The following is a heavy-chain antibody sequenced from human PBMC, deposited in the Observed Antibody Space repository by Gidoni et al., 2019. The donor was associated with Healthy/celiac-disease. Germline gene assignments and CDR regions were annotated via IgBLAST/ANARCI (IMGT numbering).Heavy chain of an antibody. CDR3: AREGVRYFDWLVGNGMDV. J-gene: IGHJ6*02. D-gene: IGHD3-9*01. V-gene: IGHV1-8*01. CDR1: GYTFPSYD. CDR2: MNPNSGNT. Sequence: QVQLVQSGAEVKKPGASVKVSCKASGYTFPSYDINWVRQATGQGLEWMGWMNPNSGNTGYAQKFQGRVTMTRNTSISTAYMELSSLRSEDTAVYYCAREGVRYFDWLVGNGMDVWGQGTTVTVSS.